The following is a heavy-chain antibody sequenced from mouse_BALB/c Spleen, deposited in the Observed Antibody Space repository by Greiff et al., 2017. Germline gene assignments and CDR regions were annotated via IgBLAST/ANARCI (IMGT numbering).Heavy chain of an antibody. CDR3: ASTTATYWYFDV. CDR2: IDPANGNT. D-gene: IGHD1-2*01. CDR1: GFNIKDTY. Sequence: EVQLQQSGAELVKPGASVKLSCTASGFNIKDTYMHWVKQRPEQGLEWIGRIDPANGNTKYDPKFQGKATITADTSSNTAYLQLSSLTSEDTAVYYCASTTATYWYFDVWGAGTTVTVSS. V-gene: IGHV14-3*02. J-gene: IGHJ1*01.